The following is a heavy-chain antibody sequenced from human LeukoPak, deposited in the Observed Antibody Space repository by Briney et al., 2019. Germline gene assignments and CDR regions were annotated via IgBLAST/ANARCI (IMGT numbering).Heavy chain of an antibody. V-gene: IGHV3-23*01. Sequence: PGGSLRLSCAASEFTFSSYDTSWVRQAPGKGLEWVSAISGSGGSTYYADSVKGRFTISRDNSKNTLYLQMNSLRAEDTAVYYCAKTKLGYCSGGSCYSRHYRLDSWGQGTLVTVSS. J-gene: IGHJ4*02. CDR2: ISGSGGST. CDR3: AKTKLGYCSGGSCYSRHYRLDS. CDR1: EFTFSSYD. D-gene: IGHD2-15*01.